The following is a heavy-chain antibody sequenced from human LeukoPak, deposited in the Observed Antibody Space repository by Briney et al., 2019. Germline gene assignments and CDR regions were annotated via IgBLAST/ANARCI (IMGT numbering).Heavy chain of an antibody. V-gene: IGHV3-21*01. Sequence: PGGSLRLSCASSGFTFSSYSMSWVRQAPGEGLEWVSSISTGSSYIFYADSVKGRFTISRDNAKNSLYLQMNSLRAEDTAVYYCARGYCSGGSCYLNAFDIWGQGTMVTVSS. CDR3: ARGYCSGGSCYLNAFDI. CDR1: GFTFSSYS. J-gene: IGHJ3*02. D-gene: IGHD2-15*01. CDR2: ISTGSSYI.